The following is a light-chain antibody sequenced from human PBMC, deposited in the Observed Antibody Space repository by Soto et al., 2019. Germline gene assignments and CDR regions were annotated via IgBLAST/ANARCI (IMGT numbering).Light chain of an antibody. J-gene: IGKJ1*01. CDR2: DAS. Sequence: DIQMTQSPSTLSASVGDRVTITCRASQSISSWLAWYQQKPGKAPNLLIYDASSLESGVPSRFSGSGSGTEFTLTISSLQPDDFATYYCQQYNSYPETFGQGTKVDIK. V-gene: IGKV1-5*01. CDR3: QQYNSYPET. CDR1: QSISSW.